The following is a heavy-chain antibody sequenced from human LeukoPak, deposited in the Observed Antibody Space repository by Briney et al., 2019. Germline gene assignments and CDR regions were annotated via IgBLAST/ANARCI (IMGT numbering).Heavy chain of an antibody. CDR1: GFTFSSYA. J-gene: IGHJ4*02. V-gene: IGHV3-23*01. D-gene: IGHD2-21*02. Sequence: GGSLRLSCAASGFTFSSYAMSWVRQAPEKGLEWVSAISGSGGSTYYADSVKGRFTISRDNSKNTLYLQMNSLRAEDTAVYYCAKGHIVVVTAPPHYWGQGTLVTVSS. CDR3: AKGHIVVVTAPPHY. CDR2: ISGSGGST.